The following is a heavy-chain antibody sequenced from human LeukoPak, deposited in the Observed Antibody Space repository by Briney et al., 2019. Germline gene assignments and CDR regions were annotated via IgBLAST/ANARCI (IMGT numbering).Heavy chain of an antibody. V-gene: IGHV3-74*01. CDR2: LNEDGSTA. Sequence: GGSLRLSCAASGFTFSLHWMHWVRQGPGKGLMWVSRLNEDGSTADYADSVKGRFTMSRDNAKGKVFLEMRGLTVEDTAIYFCVRERIYYSDLAYKERENFDPWGRGTLVTVSS. CDR1: GFTFSLHW. CDR3: VRERIYYSDLAYKERENFDP. J-gene: IGHJ5*02. D-gene: IGHD1-26*01.